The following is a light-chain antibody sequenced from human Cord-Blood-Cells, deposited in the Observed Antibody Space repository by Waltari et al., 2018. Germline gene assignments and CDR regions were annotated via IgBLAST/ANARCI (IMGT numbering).Light chain of an antibody. CDR1: QDISNY. CDR2: DAS. V-gene: IGKV1-33*01. CDR3: QQYDNLPPQFT. Sequence: DIQMTQSPSSLSASVGDRVTITCQASQDISNYLNWYQQKPGKAPKLLIYDASNLETGVPSRFSGSGSGTDFTFTISSLQPEDIATYYCQQYDNLPPQFTFGPGTKMDIK. J-gene: IGKJ3*01.